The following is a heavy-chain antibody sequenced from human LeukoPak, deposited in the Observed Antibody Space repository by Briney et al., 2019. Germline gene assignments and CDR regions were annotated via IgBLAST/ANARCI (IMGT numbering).Heavy chain of an antibody. CDR2: INPNNGGT. CDR3: ERDPAFYSSQWYFDY. Sequence: ASVKVSFKASGYTFTGYYIHWVRQAPGQGLEWMGWINPNNGGTNFAQRFQGRVTMTRDTSISTAYMDLRMLSSDDTAVFYCERDPAFYSSQWYFDYWGQGTLVTVSS. CDR1: GYTFTGYY. D-gene: IGHD6-13*01. J-gene: IGHJ4*02. V-gene: IGHV1-2*02.